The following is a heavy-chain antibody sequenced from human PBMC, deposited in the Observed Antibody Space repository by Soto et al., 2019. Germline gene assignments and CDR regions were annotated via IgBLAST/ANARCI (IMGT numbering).Heavy chain of an antibody. J-gene: IGHJ6*03. CDR1: GDSMTSDY. CDR2: VYYTGGT. Sequence: QVHLQESGPGLVKPSETLSLTCTVSGDSMTSDYWTWIRQPPGMGLEWIGYVYYTGGTYYNPSLKRRLTISVDTSKNQFSLRLNSVTAADTAVYFCARSSFETIYNTPRQYHYHVGVWGNGTTVTVSS. CDR3: ARSSFETIYNTPRQYHYHVGV. V-gene: IGHV4-59*01. D-gene: IGHD3-3*01.